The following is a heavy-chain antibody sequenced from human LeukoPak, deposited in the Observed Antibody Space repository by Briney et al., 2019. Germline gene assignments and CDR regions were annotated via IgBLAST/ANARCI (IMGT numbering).Heavy chain of an antibody. J-gene: IGHJ4*02. CDR1: GGSISSSSYY. CDR2: IYYSGST. D-gene: IGHD3-22*01. CDR3: ARSGYYDSSGYYDPLGY. Sequence: SETLSLTCTVSGGSISSSSYYWGWIRQPPGKGPEWIGSIYYSGSTYYNPSLKSRVTISIDTSKNQFSLKLSSVTAADTAVYYCARSGYYDSSGYYDPLGYWGQGTLVTVSS. V-gene: IGHV4-39*01.